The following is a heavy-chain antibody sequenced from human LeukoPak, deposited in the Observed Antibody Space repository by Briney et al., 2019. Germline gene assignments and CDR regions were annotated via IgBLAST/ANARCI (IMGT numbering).Heavy chain of an antibody. CDR2: ISSSSSYI. V-gene: IGHV3-21*01. CDR3: ARGLGSSWYLTRVAYYYMDV. CDR1: GFTFSSYS. D-gene: IGHD6-13*01. J-gene: IGHJ6*03. Sequence: PGGSLRLSCAASGFTFSSYSMNWVRQAPGKGLEWVSSISSSSSYIYYADSVKGRFTISRDNAKNSLYLQMNSLRAEDTAVYYCARGLGSSWYLTRVAYYYMDVWGKGTTVTVSS.